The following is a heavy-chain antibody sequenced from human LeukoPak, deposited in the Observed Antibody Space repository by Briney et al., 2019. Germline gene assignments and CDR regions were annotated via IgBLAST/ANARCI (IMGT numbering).Heavy chain of an antibody. D-gene: IGHD6-19*01. Sequence: GGSLRLSCEVSGFTVSSNYMSWVRQAPGKGLEWVSVIYSGGTTYYADSVRGRFTLSRDNSKNSLYLQMNNLRADDTAVYFCARGGPAFINIAVADPFDYWGQGTLVTVSS. CDR3: ARGGPAFINIAVADPFDY. J-gene: IGHJ4*02. CDR2: IYSGGTT. CDR1: GFTVSSNY. V-gene: IGHV3-53*01.